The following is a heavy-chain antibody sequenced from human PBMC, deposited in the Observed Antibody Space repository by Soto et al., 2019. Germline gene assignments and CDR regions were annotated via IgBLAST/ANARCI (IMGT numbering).Heavy chain of an antibody. V-gene: IGHV5-51*01. CDR3: ARPGRTDTYSYYGMDV. CDR1: GYSFTSYW. J-gene: IGHJ6*02. Sequence: GESLKISCKGSGYSFTSYWIGWVRQMPGKGLEWMGIIYPGDSDTRYSPSFQGQVTISADKSISTAYLQWSSLKASDTAMYYCARPGRTDTYSYYGMDVWGQGPTVTLSS. CDR2: IYPGDSDT.